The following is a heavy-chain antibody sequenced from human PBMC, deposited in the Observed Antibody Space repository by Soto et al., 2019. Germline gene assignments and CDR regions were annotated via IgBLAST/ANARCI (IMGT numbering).Heavy chain of an antibody. CDR3: ARARGYSYGYHYYYYGMDV. Sequence: QVQLQQWGAGLLKPSETLSLTCAVYGGSFSGYYWSWIRQLPGKGLEWIGEINHSGSTNYNPSLKGRVTISVDTSKNQFSLKLSALTAADTAVYYCARARGYSYGYHYYYYGMDVWGQGTTVTVSS. CDR1: GGSFSGYY. J-gene: IGHJ6*02. V-gene: IGHV4-34*01. D-gene: IGHD5-18*01. CDR2: INHSGST.